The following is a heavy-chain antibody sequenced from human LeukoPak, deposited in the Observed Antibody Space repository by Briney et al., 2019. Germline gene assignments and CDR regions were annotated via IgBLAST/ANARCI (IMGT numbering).Heavy chain of an antibody. CDR3: ARDMVRGVFTTRTIDY. CDR1: GVSISSSNSY. J-gene: IGHJ4*02. Sequence: ETLSLTCTVSGVSISSSNSYWGWIRQPPGKGLEWVANIKQDGSEKYYVDSVEGRFTISRDNARNSLYLQMNSLRAEDTAVYYCARDMVRGVFTTRTIDYWGQGTLVTVSS. CDR2: IKQDGSEK. V-gene: IGHV3-7*01. D-gene: IGHD3-10*01.